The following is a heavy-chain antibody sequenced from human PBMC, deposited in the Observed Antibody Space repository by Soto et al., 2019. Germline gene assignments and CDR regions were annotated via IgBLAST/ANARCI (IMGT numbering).Heavy chain of an antibody. CDR1: GFTVSNNY. Sequence: EVQLVESGGGLIQPGGSLRLSCAVSGFTVSNNYMSWVRQAPGKGLEGVSVIYSGGYTAYGDSVKGRFTISRDNSKNTYNTKLNSRRAEHPAVYYWATQPGGGGYSGQGTLVTVSS. CDR3: ATQPGGGGY. J-gene: IGHJ4*02. D-gene: IGHD2-2*01. V-gene: IGHV3-53*01. CDR2: IYSGGYT.